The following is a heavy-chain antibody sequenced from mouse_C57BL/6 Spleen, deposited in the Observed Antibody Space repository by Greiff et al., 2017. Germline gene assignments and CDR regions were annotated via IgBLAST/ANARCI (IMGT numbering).Heavy chain of an antibody. CDR3: TIEDYYDSSPAWFAY. CDR2: LYPANSDT. D-gene: IGHD1-1*01. CDR1: GYTFTSYW. Sequence: EVQLPQSGTVLARPGASVKMSCKTSGYTFTSYWMHWVKQRPGQGLEWIGALYPANSDTSYNQKFKGKTKLTAVTSASTAYMKLSSLTTEDSSVYYCTIEDYYDSSPAWFAYWGQGTLVTVSA. V-gene: IGHV1-5*01. J-gene: IGHJ3*01.